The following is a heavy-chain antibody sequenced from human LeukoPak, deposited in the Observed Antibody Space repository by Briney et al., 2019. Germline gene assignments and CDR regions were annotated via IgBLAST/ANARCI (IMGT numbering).Heavy chain of an antibody. V-gene: IGHV4-34*01. J-gene: IGHJ4*02. CDR1: GGSFSGYY. CDR3: ARVPHCSSTSCYNGRGDY. Sequence: PSETLSLTCAVYGGSFSGYYWSWIRQPPGKGLEWIGEINHSGSTNYNPSLKSRVTISVDTSKNQFSLKLSSVTAADTAVYYCARVPHCSSTSCYNGRGDYWGQGTLVTVSS. CDR2: INHSGST. D-gene: IGHD2-2*02.